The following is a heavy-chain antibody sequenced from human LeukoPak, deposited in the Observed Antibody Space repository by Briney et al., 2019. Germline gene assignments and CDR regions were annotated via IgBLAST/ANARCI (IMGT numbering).Heavy chain of an antibody. CDR2: ISWNSGSI. V-gene: IGHV3-9*01. D-gene: IGHD2-8*01. J-gene: IGHJ6*02. CDR3: AKDIGNGYYYYGMHV. CDR1: GFIFDDYA. Sequence: GRSLRLSCAASGFIFDDYAMHWVRQAPGKGLEWVSGISWNSGSIGYADSVKGRLTISRDTAKNSLYLQMNSLRVEDTALYYCAKDIGNGYYYYGMHVWGQGTTVTVS.